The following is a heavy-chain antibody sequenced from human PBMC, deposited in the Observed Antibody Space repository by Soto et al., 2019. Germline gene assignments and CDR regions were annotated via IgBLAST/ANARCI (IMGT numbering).Heavy chain of an antibody. CDR1: GYTFTSYD. D-gene: IGHD2-21*02. J-gene: IGHJ6*03. Sequence: ASVKVSCKASGYTFTSYDINLVRQATGQGLEWMGWMNPNSGNTGYAQKFQGIVTMTRNTSISTAYMEVSSLRSEDTSWYYWARLTETAALTYYMDGWGKGTTVPVSS. V-gene: IGHV1-8*01. CDR2: MNPNSGNT. CDR3: ARLTETAALTYYMDG.